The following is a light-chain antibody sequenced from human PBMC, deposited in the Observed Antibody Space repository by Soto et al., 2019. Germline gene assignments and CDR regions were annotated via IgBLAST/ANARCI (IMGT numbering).Light chain of an antibody. Sequence: QSALTQPASVSGSPGQSITISCTGTITDIGAYNYVSWYQQHPGKAPKLLIYGVSSRPSGVSNRFSGSKSGNTASLTISGLQPEDEADYYCLSYTSANTRVFGGGTKLTVL. V-gene: IGLV2-14*01. CDR2: GVS. CDR3: LSYTSANTRV. J-gene: IGLJ3*02. CDR1: ITDIGAYNY.